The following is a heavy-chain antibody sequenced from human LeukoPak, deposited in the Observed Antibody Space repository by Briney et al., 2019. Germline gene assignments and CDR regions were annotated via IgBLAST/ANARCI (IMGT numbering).Heavy chain of an antibody. J-gene: IGHJ5*02. CDR2: ISWNSGRI. V-gene: IGHV3-9*01. D-gene: IGHD6-13*01. CDR1: GFTFDDYA. CDR3: ARDIGSGDSSWLNWFDP. Sequence: PGGSLRLSCAASGFTFDDYAMHWVRQAPGKGLEWVSGISWNSGRIGYADSVKGRFTISRDNAKNSLYLQMNSLRVEDTGSYYCARDIGSGDSSWLNWFDPWGQGTLVTVSS.